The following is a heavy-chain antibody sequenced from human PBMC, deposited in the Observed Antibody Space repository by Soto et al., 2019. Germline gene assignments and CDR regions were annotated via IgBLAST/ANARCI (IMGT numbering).Heavy chain of an antibody. Sequence: ASVKVSCKASGYTFTSYGINWVRQAPGQGLEWMGWISAYNGNTNYAQKLQGRVTMTTDTSTSTAYMELRSLRSDDTAVYYCARGLDSSGYLGDAFDIWGQGTMVTVSS. CDR2: ISAYNGNT. CDR3: ARGLDSSGYLGDAFDI. J-gene: IGHJ3*02. CDR1: GYTFTSYG. D-gene: IGHD3-22*01. V-gene: IGHV1-18*01.